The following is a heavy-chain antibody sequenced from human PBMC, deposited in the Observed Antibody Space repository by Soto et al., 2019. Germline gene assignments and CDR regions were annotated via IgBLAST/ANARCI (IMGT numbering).Heavy chain of an antibody. Sequence: SETLSLTCTVSGASISSGGHYWSWIRQHPGKGLEWIGYIYYSGNTYYNPSLKSRVLISIDTSKNQFSLRLSSVTAADTAVYYCARDYFGSGSYYTKGNWFDHWGQGALVTVSS. V-gene: IGHV4-31*03. J-gene: IGHJ5*02. D-gene: IGHD3-10*01. CDR3: ARDYFGSGSYYTKGNWFDH. CDR2: IYYSGNT. CDR1: GASISSGGHY.